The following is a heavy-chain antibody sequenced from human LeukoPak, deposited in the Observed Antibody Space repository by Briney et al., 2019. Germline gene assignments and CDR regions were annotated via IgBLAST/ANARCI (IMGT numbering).Heavy chain of an antibody. CDR3: VNSYSSSWNSDYFDY. CDR2: ISSNGGST. D-gene: IGHD6-13*01. V-gene: IGHV3-64D*06. CDR1: GFTFSSYA. J-gene: IGHJ4*02. Sequence: GGSLRLSCSASGFTFSSYAMHWVRQAPGKGLEYVSAISSNGGSTYYADSVKGRFTISRDNSKNTLYLQMSSLRAEDTAVYYCVNSYSSSWNSDYFDYWGQGTLVTVSS.